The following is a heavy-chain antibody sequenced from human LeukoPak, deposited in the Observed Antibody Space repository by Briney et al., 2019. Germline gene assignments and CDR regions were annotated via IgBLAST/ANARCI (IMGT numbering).Heavy chain of an antibody. CDR2: SDINSGSM. CDR3: GRYGVMGATPDY. V-gene: IGHV3-21*01. J-gene: IGHJ4*02. D-gene: IGHD1-26*01. CDR1: GSTFSAYW. Sequence: PGGSLRLSCAASGSTFSAYWMSWVRQAPGKGLEWVSSSDINSGSMYYSDSVKGRFTISRDNTKNSLYLQMNSLRAEDTAVYYCGRYGVMGATPDYWGQGTLVTVSP.